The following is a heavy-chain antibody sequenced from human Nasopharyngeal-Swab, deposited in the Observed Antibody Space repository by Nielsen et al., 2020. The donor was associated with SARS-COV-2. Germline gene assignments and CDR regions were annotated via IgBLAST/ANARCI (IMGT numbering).Heavy chain of an antibody. CDR1: GFTFTSYW. CDR3: ARQRQYCSGGSCYSKWFDP. Sequence: GESLKISCAASGFTFTSYWIGWVRQMPGKGLEWMGIIYPGDSDTRYSPSFEGQVTISADKSISTAYLQWSSLKASDTAMYYCARQRQYCSGGSCYSKWFDPWGQGTLVTVSS. CDR2: IYPGDSDT. D-gene: IGHD2-15*01. J-gene: IGHJ5*02. V-gene: IGHV5-51*01.